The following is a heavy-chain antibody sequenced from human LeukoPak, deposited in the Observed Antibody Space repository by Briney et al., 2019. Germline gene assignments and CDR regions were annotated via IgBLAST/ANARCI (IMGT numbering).Heavy chain of an antibody. Sequence: GGSLRLSCAASGFTFSSYWMSWVRQAPGKGLEWVLGISGSGAYTYYADSVKGRFTISRDNSQNTPYLPLNRLRAEDTAIYYCARDTSFNYGAHAMDVWGQGTTVTVSS. CDR2: ISGSGAYT. CDR3: ARDTSFNYGAHAMDV. CDR1: GFTFSSYW. J-gene: IGHJ6*02. D-gene: IGHD4/OR15-4a*01. V-gene: IGHV3-23*01.